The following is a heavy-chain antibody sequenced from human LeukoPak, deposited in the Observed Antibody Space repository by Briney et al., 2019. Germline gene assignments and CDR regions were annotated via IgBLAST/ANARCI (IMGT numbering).Heavy chain of an antibody. CDR2: IRYDGSNK. V-gene: IGHV3-30*02. CDR3: AKDLPYYYDSSGYYLFDY. J-gene: IGHJ4*02. CDR1: GFSFSSYG. D-gene: IGHD3-22*01. Sequence: GGSLRLSCAASGFSFSSYGMHWGRQAPGKGLEWVAFIRYDGSNKDYADSVKGRFTISRDNSKNTLYLQMNSLRAEDTAVYYCAKDLPYYYDSSGYYLFDYWGQGTLVTVSS.